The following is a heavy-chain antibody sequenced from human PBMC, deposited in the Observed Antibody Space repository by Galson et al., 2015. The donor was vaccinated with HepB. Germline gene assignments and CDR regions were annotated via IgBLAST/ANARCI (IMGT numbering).Heavy chain of an antibody. Sequence: SVKVSCKASGGTFSSYDISWVRQAPGQGLEWMGGIIPIFGIANYAQKFQGRVTITADESTSTAYMELSSLRSEDTAVYYCARERLILGSGGPRGPLGYWGQGTLVTVSS. CDR1: GGTFSSYD. D-gene: IGHD3-10*01. CDR2: IIPIFGIA. CDR3: ARERLILGSGGPRGPLGY. V-gene: IGHV1-69*13. J-gene: IGHJ4*02.